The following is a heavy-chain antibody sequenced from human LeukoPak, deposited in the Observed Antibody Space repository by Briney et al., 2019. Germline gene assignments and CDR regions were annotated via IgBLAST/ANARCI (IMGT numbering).Heavy chain of an antibody. CDR2: ISYDGSNK. D-gene: IGHD2-2*01. CDR1: GFTFSSYG. V-gene: IGHV3-30*18. CDR3: AKDPFLPYYRIPAAIFNWFDP. Sequence: PGRSLRLSCAASGFTFSSYGMHWVRQAPGKGLEWVAVISYDGSNKYYADSVKGRFTISRDNSKNTLYLQMNSLRAEDTAVYYCAKDPFLPYYRIPAAIFNWFDPWGQGTLVTVSS. J-gene: IGHJ5*02.